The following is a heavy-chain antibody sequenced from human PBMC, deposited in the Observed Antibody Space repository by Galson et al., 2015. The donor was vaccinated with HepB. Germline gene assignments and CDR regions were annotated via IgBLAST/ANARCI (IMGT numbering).Heavy chain of an antibody. D-gene: IGHD3-22*01. J-gene: IGHJ4*02. Sequence: SVKVSCKAPGGTFSSHTISWVRQAPGQGLEWMGGIIPMFGSGNYAQKFQGRVTITADESKTTTYMELRSLRSEDTAVYYCARQYDTSGYYAYWGQGTQVTVSS. CDR3: ARQYDTSGYYAY. CDR2: IIPMFGSG. CDR1: GGTFSSHT. V-gene: IGHV1-69*13.